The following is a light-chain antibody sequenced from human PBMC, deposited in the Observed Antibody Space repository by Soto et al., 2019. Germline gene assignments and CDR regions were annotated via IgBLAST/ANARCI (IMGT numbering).Light chain of an antibody. CDR3: QLYNSFWT. J-gene: IGKJ1*01. V-gene: IGKV1-5*03. CDR1: QDITRW. Sequence: DIQMTQSPSTLSASVGDRVTITCRASQDITRWLAWYQQKPGKAPKLLISRATRLASAVPSGFSGGGSGTEFTLTNSILQPDDFATYCCQLYNSFWTFGQGTKVEVK. CDR2: RAT.